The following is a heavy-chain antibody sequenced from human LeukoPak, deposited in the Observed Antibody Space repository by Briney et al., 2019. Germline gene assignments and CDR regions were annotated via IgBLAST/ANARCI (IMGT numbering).Heavy chain of an antibody. D-gene: IGHD3-9*01. CDR2: IYYSGST. J-gene: IGHJ4*02. CDR3: ARQYYDILTGYYTDYYFDY. CDR1: GGSISSSSYY. V-gene: IGHV4-39*01. Sequence: PSETLSLTCTVSGGSISSSSYYWGWIRQPPGKWLEWIGSIYYSGSTYYNPSLKSRVTISVDTSKNQFSLKLSSVTAADTAVYYCARQYYDILTGYYTDYYFDYWGQGTLVTVSS.